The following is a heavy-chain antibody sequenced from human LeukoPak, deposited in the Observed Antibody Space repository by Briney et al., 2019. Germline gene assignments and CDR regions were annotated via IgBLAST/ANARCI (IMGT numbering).Heavy chain of an antibody. D-gene: IGHD6-13*01. CDR1: GGTFTSYA. Sequence: GSSVKLSCKASGGTFTSYAISWVRQAPGQGLEWMGRIIPILGIANYAQKFQGRVTITADKSTSTAYMELNSLRAEDTAVYYCARAPAGQYPAAGNWFDPWGQGTLVTVSS. CDR2: IIPILGIA. CDR3: ARAPAGQYPAAGNWFDP. J-gene: IGHJ5*02. V-gene: IGHV1-69*04.